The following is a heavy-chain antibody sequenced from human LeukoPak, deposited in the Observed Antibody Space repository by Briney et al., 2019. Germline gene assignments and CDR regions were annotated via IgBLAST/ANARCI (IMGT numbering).Heavy chain of an antibody. CDR3: ARAAAAAVNWFDP. CDR1: GGSISSYY. V-gene: IGHV4-59*01. J-gene: IGHJ5*02. CDR2: IYYSGST. Sequence: SETLSLICTVSGGSISSYYWSWIRQPPGKGPEWIGYIYYSGSTNYNPSLKSRVAISVDTSKNQFSLKLSSVTAADTAVYYCARAAAAAVNWFDPWGQGNLVTVSS. D-gene: IGHD6-13*01.